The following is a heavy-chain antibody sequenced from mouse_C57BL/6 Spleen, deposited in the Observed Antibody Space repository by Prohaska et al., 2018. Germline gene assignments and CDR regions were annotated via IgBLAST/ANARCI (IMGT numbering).Heavy chain of an antibody. CDR2: IDPEDGET. D-gene: IGHD1-1*01. J-gene: IGHJ4*01. V-gene: IGHV14-2*01. CDR3: ALVATDAMDY. Sequence: EQGLEWIGRIDPEDGETKYAPKFQGKATITADTSSNTAYLQLSSLTSEDTAVYYCALVATDAMDYWGQGASVTVSS.